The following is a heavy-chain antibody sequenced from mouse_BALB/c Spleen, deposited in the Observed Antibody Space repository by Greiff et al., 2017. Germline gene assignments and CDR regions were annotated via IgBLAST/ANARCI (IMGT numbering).Heavy chain of an antibody. Sequence: VKLVESGAELARPGASVKMSCKASGYTFTSYTMHWVKQRPGQGLEWIGYINPSSGYTNYNQKFKDKATLTADKSSSTAYMQLSSLTSEDSAVYYCARAYYGKLDYWGQGTSVTVSS. CDR3: ARAYYGKLDY. D-gene: IGHD2-10*01. V-gene: IGHV1-4*01. J-gene: IGHJ4*01. CDR2: INPSSGYT. CDR1: GYTFTSYT.